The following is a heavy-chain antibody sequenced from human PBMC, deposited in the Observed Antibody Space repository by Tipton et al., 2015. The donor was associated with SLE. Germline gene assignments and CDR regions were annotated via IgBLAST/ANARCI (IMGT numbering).Heavy chain of an antibody. CDR3: AKDMGTTGEVDWYFGL. J-gene: IGHJ2*01. CDR1: GFTFDDHP. V-gene: IGHV3-9*01. D-gene: IGHD7-27*01. Sequence: RSLRLSCAASGFTFDDHPMHWVRQAPGKGLEWVSGISWNGGSIGYADSVKGRFTISRDNAKNSVYLQMNSLRAEDTALYYCAKDMGTTGEVDWYFGLWGRGTLVTVSS. CDR2: ISWNGGSI.